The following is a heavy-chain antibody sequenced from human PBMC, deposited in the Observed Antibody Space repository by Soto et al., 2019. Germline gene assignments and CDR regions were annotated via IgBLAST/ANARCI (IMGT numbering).Heavy chain of an antibody. Sequence: QVQLVESGGGVVQPGRSLRLSCAASGFTFSSYGMHWVRQAPGKGLEWVAVIWYDGSNKYYADSVKGRFTISRDNSKNTLYLHMNSLRAEDTAVYYCAREPGGGDGDNFWDYGMDVWGQGTTVTVSS. D-gene: IGHD2-21*01. CDR3: AREPGGGDGDNFWDYGMDV. J-gene: IGHJ6*02. CDR2: IWYDGSNK. V-gene: IGHV3-33*01. CDR1: GFTFSSYG.